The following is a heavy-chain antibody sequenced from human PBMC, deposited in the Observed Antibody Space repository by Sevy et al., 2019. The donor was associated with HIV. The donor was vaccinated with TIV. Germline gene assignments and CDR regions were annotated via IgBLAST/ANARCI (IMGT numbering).Heavy chain of an antibody. CDR3: TIADFWSGPDAFDI. CDR1: GFTFSNAW. V-gene: IGHV3-15*01. CDR2: IKSKTDGGTT. D-gene: IGHD3-3*01. Sequence: GGSLRLSCAASGFTFSNAWMSWVRQAPGKGLEWVGRIKSKTDGGTTDYAAPVKGRFTISRDDSKNTLYLQMNSLKTEDTAVYYCTIADFWSGPDAFDIWGQGTMVTVSS. J-gene: IGHJ3*02.